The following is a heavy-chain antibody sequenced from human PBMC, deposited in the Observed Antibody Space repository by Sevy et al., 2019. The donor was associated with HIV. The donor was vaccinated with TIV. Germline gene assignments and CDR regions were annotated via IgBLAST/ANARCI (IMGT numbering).Heavy chain of an antibody. CDR1: GFTVSSDY. Sequence: GGSLRLSCAASGFTVSSDYMSWVRQAAGKGLEWVSVIYSGGSTYYADSLKGRFTISRDNSKTTLYLQMNSLRAEDTAVYYCAREAWQQLVQDYYYGMDVWGQGTTVTVSS. CDR3: AREAWQQLVQDYYYGMDV. V-gene: IGHV3-53*01. D-gene: IGHD6-13*01. J-gene: IGHJ6*02. CDR2: IYSGGST.